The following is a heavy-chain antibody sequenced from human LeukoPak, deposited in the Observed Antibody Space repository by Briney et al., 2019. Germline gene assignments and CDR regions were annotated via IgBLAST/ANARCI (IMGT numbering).Heavy chain of an antibody. J-gene: IGHJ6*02. CDR3: ARDLGGRWYKNCGMDV. CDR2: ISSSGSTI. CDR1: GFTFSSYE. V-gene: IGHV3-48*03. Sequence: GGSLRLSCAASGFTFSSYEMNWVRQAPGKGLEWVSYISSSGSTIYYADSVKGRFTISRDNAKNSLYLQMNSLRAEDTAVYYCARDLGGRWYKNCGMDVWGQGTTVTVSS. D-gene: IGHD4-23*01.